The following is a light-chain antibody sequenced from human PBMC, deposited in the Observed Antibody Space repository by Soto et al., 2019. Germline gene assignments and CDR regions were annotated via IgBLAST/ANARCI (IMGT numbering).Light chain of an antibody. CDR1: QSVSSY. V-gene: IGKV3-11*01. J-gene: IGKJ1*01. CDR2: AAS. Sequence: EIVLTQSPASLSLSPGERATLSCRASQSVSSYLAWYQQKPGLAPRLLIYAASNRATGIPARFSGSGSGTDFTLTISSLEPEDFAVYYCQQRSNWPLGTFGQGTKVEIK. CDR3: QQRSNWPLGT.